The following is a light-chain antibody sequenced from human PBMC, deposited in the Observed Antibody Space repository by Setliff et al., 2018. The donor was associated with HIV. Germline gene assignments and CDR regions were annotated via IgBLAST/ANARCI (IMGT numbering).Light chain of an antibody. CDR3: SSYASSSTVL. CDR1: DNDVGGYSS. Sequence: LTQPASVSGSPGQSITISCTGTDNDVGGYSSVSWYQHHPGKAPKLIIFEVSNRPSGISNRFSGSKSGNTASLTISGLQAEDEADYVCSSYASSSTVLFGGGTKSPS. CDR2: EVS. J-gene: IGLJ2*01. V-gene: IGLV2-14*01.